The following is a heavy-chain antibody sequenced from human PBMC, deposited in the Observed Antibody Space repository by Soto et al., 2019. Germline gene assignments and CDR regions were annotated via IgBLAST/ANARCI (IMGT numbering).Heavy chain of an antibody. V-gene: IGHV4-59*01. D-gene: IGHD7-27*01. CDR3: ARAQANWGSGKAFDI. CDR2: IYYSGST. Sequence: SETLSLTCTVSGGSISSYYWSWIRQPPGKGLEWIGYIYYSGSTNYNPSLKSRVTISVDTSKNQFSLKLSSVTAADTAVYYCARAQANWGSGKAFDIWGQGTMVTVSS. CDR1: GGSISSYY. J-gene: IGHJ3*02.